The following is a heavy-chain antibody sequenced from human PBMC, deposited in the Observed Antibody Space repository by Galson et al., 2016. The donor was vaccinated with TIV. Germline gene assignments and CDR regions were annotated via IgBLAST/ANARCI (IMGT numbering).Heavy chain of an antibody. CDR3: ARGNDPGATYSLDY. J-gene: IGHJ4*02. Sequence: SLRLSCAASGFTFSRHWMSWVRQAPGKGLEWEANIKQDGDYKYYVDSVKGRFTISRDNAKNSLYLKMNSLRAEDTAVYYCARGNDPGATYSLDYWGQGTLVTVSS. CDR1: GFTFSRHW. CDR2: IKQDGDYK. V-gene: IGHV3-7*01. D-gene: IGHD1-1*01.